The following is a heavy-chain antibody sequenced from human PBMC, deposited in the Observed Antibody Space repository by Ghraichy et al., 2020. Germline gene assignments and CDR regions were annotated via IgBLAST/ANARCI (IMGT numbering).Heavy chain of an antibody. CDR1: GGSFSGDQ. V-gene: IGHV4-34*01. CDR3: ARVLNDYGDSYYFDF. CDR2: ISDSGST. Sequence: SQTLSLTCVVYGGSFSGDQRSWIRQPPGKRLEWIVEISDSGSTNYNPTLKSRRTISVETSKNKFCLKLNSGTAADTAVYYCARVLNDYGDSYYFDFWGHGILATVSS. J-gene: IGHJ4*01. D-gene: IGHD4-17*01.